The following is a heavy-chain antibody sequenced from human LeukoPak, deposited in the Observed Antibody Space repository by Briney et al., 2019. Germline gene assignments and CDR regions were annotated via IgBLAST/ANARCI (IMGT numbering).Heavy chain of an antibody. CDR3: ARAGSSGYYQFDS. Sequence: GGSLRLSCAAYGFTFSNYAMSWVRQAPGKGLQWVSAISGSGSGTYYADSVKGRFTISRDNAKNSLYLQMNSLRDDDTAVYYCARAGSSGYYQFDSWGQGTLVTVSS. D-gene: IGHD3-22*01. CDR1: GFTFSNYA. CDR2: ISGSGSGT. J-gene: IGHJ4*02. V-gene: IGHV3-23*01.